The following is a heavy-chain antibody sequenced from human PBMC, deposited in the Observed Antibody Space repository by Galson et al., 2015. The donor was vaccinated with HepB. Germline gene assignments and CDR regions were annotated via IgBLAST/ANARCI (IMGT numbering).Heavy chain of an antibody. Sequence: QSGAEVKKPGESLRISCKGSGYTFTSYWINWVRQMPGKGLEWMGRIEPRDSYINYSPSFQGHVTISADKSISTAYLQWSSLKASDTAIYYCSRGSRASSVWRGPFHGNWCDTWGQGTLVIVSS. J-gene: IGHJ5*02. D-gene: IGHD6-19*01. V-gene: IGHV5-10-1*01. CDR3: SRGSRASSVWRGPFHGNWCDT. CDR2: IEPRDSYI. CDR1: GYTFTSYW.